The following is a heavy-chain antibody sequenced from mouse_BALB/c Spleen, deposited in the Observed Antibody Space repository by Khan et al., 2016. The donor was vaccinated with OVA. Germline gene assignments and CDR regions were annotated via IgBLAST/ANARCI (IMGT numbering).Heavy chain of an antibody. CDR3: ARSPYGNFAY. CDR2: ISSDGDYT. Sequence: DVQLVESGGALVKPGGSLKLSCVASGFTFSTYAMSWVRQTPEKRLEWVATISSDGDYTYYPDNVTGRFTISRDNAKNTLYLQMSSLRSEDTAMYYCARSPYGNFAYWGQVTLVTVSA. D-gene: IGHD2-1*01. V-gene: IGHV5-9-3*01. CDR1: GFTFSTYA. J-gene: IGHJ3*01.